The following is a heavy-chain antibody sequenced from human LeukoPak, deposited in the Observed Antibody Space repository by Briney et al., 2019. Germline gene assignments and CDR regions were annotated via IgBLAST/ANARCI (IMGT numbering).Heavy chain of an antibody. Sequence: PGGSLRLSCAASGFTVSSNYMSWVRQAPGKGLEWVSVIYSGGSTYYADSVKGRFTISRDNSKNTLYLQMNSLRAEDTAVYYCARDKFEKDSSGYYYPGTFDYWGQGTLVTVSS. CDR3: ARDKFEKDSSGYYYPGTFDY. J-gene: IGHJ4*02. CDR1: GFTVSSNY. D-gene: IGHD3-22*01. V-gene: IGHV3-66*01. CDR2: IYSGGST.